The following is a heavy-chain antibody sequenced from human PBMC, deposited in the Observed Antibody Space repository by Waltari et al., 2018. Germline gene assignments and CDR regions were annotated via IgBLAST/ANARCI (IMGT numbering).Heavy chain of an antibody. V-gene: IGHV3-21*01. CDR3: ARGGRDGYNFRLSMGDY. J-gene: IGHJ4*02. Sequence: EVQLVESGGGLVKPGGSLRLSCAASGFTFSSYSMNWVRQAQGKGLEWVSSISSSSSYIYYADSVKGRFTISRDNAKNSLYLQMNSLRAEDTAVYYCARGGRDGYNFRLSMGDYWGQGTLVTVSS. CDR1: GFTFSSYS. CDR2: ISSSSSYI. D-gene: IGHD5-12*01.